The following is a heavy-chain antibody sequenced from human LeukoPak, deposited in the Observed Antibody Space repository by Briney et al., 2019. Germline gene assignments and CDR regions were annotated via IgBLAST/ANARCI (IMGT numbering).Heavy chain of an antibody. V-gene: IGHV3-74*01. J-gene: IGHJ4*02. CDR1: GFTFNNYD. Sequence: GGSLRLSCAASGFTFNNYDMHWVRQAPGKGLVWVSRINSDGSSTSYADSVKGRFTISRDNAKNTLYLQMNSLRAEDTAFYYCGKGNTASRPGFVDWGQGTLVTVSS. D-gene: IGHD5-18*01. CDR3: GKGNTASRPGFVD. CDR2: INSDGSST.